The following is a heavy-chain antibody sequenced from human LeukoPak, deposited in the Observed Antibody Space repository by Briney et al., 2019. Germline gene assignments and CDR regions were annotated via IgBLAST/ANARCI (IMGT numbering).Heavy chain of an antibody. Sequence: PGESLKISCKGSGYSFTTYWIGWVRQLPGKGLEWMGIIYPGDSDTRYSPSFQGQVTISVDKSISTAYLQWSSLKASDTAMYYCARARYCSGGSCYAENWGQGTLVTVSS. J-gene: IGHJ4*02. V-gene: IGHV5-51*01. CDR2: IYPGDSDT. D-gene: IGHD2-15*01. CDR3: ARARYCSGGSCYAEN. CDR1: GYSFTTYW.